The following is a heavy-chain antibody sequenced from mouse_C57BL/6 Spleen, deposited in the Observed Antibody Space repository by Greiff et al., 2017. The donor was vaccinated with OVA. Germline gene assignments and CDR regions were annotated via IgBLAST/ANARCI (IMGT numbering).Heavy chain of an antibody. D-gene: IGHD4-1*01. CDR3: ARPLTGTGFAY. V-gene: IGHV1-50*01. J-gene: IGHJ3*01. Sequence: VQLQQPGAELVKPGASVKLSCKASGYTFTSYWMQWVKQRPGQGLEWIGEIDPSDSYTNYNQKFKGKATLTVDTSSSTAYMQLSSLTSEDSAVYYCARPLTGTGFAYWGQGTLVTVSA. CDR2: IDPSDSYT. CDR1: GYTFTSYW.